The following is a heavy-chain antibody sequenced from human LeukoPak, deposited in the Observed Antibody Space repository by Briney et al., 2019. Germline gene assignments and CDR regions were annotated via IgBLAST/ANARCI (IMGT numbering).Heavy chain of an antibody. CDR2: INSDGSST. D-gene: IGHD3-22*01. CDR1: GFTFSSYW. V-gene: IGHV3-74*01. J-gene: IGHJ4*02. CDR3: ARDGDSSGYYVNFDY. Sequence: GGSLRLSCAASGFTFSSYWMHWVRQSPGKGLVWVSRINSDGSSTSYADSVKGRVTISRDNAKNTLYLQMNSPRAEDTAVYYCARDGDSSGYYVNFDYWGQGTLVTVSS.